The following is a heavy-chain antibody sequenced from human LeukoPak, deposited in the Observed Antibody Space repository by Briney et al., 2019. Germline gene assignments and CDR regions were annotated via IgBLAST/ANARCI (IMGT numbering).Heavy chain of an antibody. CDR3: AREDSGGNSFDS. V-gene: IGHV3-11*01. J-gene: IGHJ4*02. CDR1: GFTLSVYY. Sequence: GGSLRLACAAYGFTLSVYYVSWIRQAPGKGLEWVAFISNSGFTTYYSDSVKGRFTVSRDNAKDSVPLQMNSQRAEDTARYYCAREDSGGNSFDSWGQGAQVTVS. CDR2: ISNSGFTT. D-gene: IGHD4/OR15-4a*01.